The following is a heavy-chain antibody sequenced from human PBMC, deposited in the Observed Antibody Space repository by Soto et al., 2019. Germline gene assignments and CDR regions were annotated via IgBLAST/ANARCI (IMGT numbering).Heavy chain of an antibody. CDR2: IKQDGSEK. Sequence: GGSMRLCCAASGFTFSSHSMNWVLQAPGKGLEWVANIKQDGSEKYYVDSVKGRFTISRDNAKNSLYLQMNSLRAEDTAVYYCARLELYYYYYGMDVWGQGTTVTVSS. J-gene: IGHJ6*02. V-gene: IGHV3-7*01. CDR1: GFTFSSHS. D-gene: IGHD1-26*01. CDR3: ARLELYYYYYGMDV.